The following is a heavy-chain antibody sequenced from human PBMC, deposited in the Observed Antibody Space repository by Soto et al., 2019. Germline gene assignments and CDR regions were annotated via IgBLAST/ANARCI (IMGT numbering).Heavy chain of an antibody. J-gene: IGHJ4*02. D-gene: IGHD5-12*01. CDR3: VKDSKIWLLLDEDYFGY. CDR1: GFTFSSFG. CDR2: LSYDGSNR. Sequence: QVQLVESGGGVVQSGRSLRLSCAASGFTFSSFGMHCVRQAQGKGLEWVAFLSYDGSNRYYADSVKGRFTISRDNSKNTLYLQMNSLRAEDTAVYYCVKDSKIWLLLDEDYFGYWGQGTLVTVSS. V-gene: IGHV3-30*18.